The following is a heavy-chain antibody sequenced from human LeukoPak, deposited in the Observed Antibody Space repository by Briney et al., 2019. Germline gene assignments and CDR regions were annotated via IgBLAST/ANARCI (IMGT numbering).Heavy chain of an antibody. V-gene: IGHV4-34*01. CDR3: MRHASGEPPRY. D-gene: IGHD7-27*01. J-gene: IGHJ4*02. CDR1: GGSFSGYY. Sequence: SETLSLTCAVYGGSFSGYYWSWIRQPPGKGLEWIASIHHTGTPYYNPSLKSRVTISVDTSKNQFSLQFSSVIAADTAVYYCMRHASGEPPRYWGQGTLVTASS. CDR2: IHHTGTP.